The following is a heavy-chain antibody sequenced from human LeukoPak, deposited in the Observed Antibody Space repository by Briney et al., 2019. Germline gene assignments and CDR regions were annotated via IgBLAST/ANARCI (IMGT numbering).Heavy chain of an antibody. CDR1: GGSISSYY. J-gene: IGHJ6*03. Sequence: ETLSLTCTVSGGSISSYYWSWIRQPPGKGLEWVGRIKSKTDGGTTDYAAPVKGRFTISRDDSKNTLYLQMNSLKTEDTAVYYCTTAAGYYYYYYMDVWGKGTTVTVSS. D-gene: IGHD6-13*01. CDR3: TTAAGYYYYYYMDV. CDR2: IKSKTDGGTT. V-gene: IGHV3-15*01.